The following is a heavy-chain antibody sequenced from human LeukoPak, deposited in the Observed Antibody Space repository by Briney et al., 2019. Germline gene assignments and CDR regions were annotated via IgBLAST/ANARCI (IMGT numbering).Heavy chain of an antibody. CDR1: GFTFSSYA. V-gene: IGHV3-23*01. D-gene: IGHD2-15*01. CDR3: AKGILGYCGGVTCYPFDY. Sequence: HPGGSLRLSCAASGFTFSSYAMSWVRQTPGKGLEWVSAISGSGGSTSYADSVKGRFTISRDNSKNTLSLQMNSLRGEDTAVYYCAKGILGYCGGVTCYPFDYWGQGTLVTVSS. J-gene: IGHJ4*02. CDR2: ISGSGGST.